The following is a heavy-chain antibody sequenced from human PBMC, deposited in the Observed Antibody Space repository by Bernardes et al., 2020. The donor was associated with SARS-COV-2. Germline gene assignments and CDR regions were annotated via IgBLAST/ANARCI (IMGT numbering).Heavy chain of an antibody. D-gene: IGHD2-2*01. CDR1: GGSISSSNYY. V-gene: IGHV4-39*01. Sequence: SETLSLTCTVSGGSISSSNYYWGWIRQPPGKGLEWIGSIYYGGNTYFNPSLKSRVTISVDPSNNQFSLKLSSVTAADTAVYYCAGHECNSASCYLYFYYGMDVWGQGTTIAVSS. CDR3: AGHECNSASCYLYFYYGMDV. J-gene: IGHJ6*02. CDR2: IYYGGNT.